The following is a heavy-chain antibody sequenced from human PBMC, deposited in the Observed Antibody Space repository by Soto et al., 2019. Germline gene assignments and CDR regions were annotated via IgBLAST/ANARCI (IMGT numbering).Heavy chain of an antibody. CDR3: ARARYSSPVLYYYYDGMDV. D-gene: IGHD6-13*01. J-gene: IGHJ6*02. CDR2: IIPIFGTA. CDR1: GGTFSSYA. V-gene: IGHV1-69*01. Sequence: QVQLVQSGAEVKKPGSSVKVSCKASGGTFSSYAISWVRQAPGQGLEWMGGIIPIFGTANYAQKFQGRVTITADESTSTAYMELSSLRSEDTAVYYCARARYSSPVLYYYYDGMDVWGQGTTVTVSS.